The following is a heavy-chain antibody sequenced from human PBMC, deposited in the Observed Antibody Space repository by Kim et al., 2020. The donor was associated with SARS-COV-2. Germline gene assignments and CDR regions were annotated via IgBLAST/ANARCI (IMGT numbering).Heavy chain of an antibody. J-gene: IGHJ4*02. D-gene: IGHD4-17*01. Sequence: GGSLRLSCAASGFTFSSYAMSWFRQAPGKGLEWVSAVTGDGHSTYYAHSLMGRFTISRDNSRNTLYLQMNTLRAEDTALYYCAQEIYGDYEAFDGWGQGT. CDR2: VTGDGHST. V-gene: IGHV3-23*01. CDR3: AQEIYGDYEAFDG. CDR1: GFTFSSYA.